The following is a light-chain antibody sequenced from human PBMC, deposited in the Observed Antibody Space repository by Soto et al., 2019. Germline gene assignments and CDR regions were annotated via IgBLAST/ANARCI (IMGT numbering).Light chain of an antibody. Sequence: EIGLTQSPGTLSLSPGEGATLSCRASQSISVTYLAWYQQKPGPAPRPLIYDASNRATGIPARFSGSGSGTDFTLTISSLQSEDFAVYYCQTYNNWPSWTLGQGTKVDI. CDR3: QTYNNWPSWT. J-gene: IGKJ1*01. CDR1: QSISVTY. V-gene: IGKV3D-15*01. CDR2: DAS.